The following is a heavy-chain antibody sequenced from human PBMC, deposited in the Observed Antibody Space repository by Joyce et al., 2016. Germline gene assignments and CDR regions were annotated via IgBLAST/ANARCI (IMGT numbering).Heavy chain of an antibody. CDR1: GGSITSAY. D-gene: IGHD6-19*01. CDR2: GYYTGAT. CDR3: GRGGGISVSDT. Sequence: QLHLQESGPGLVRPSETLSLTCTVSGGSITSAYWNWVRQPPRKGLEWVGTGYYTGATYISASLKSRLSLSVDASKTHFSLRLTSVTAADTAMYYCGRGGGISVSDTWGQGTLVIVSS. V-gene: IGHV4-39*02. J-gene: IGHJ4*02.